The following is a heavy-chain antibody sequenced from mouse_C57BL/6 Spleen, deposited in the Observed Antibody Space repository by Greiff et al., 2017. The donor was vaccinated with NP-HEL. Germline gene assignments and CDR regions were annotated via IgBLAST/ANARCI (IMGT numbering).Heavy chain of an antibody. CDR3: ARQGYFDY. V-gene: IGHV5-17*01. Sequence: EVKLVESGGGLVKPGGSLKLSCAASGFTFSDYGMHWFRQAPEKGLEWVAYISSGSSTIYYADTVKGRFTISRDNAKNTLFLQMTSLRSEDTAMYYCARQGYFDYWGQGTTLTVSS. CDR1: GFTFSDYG. CDR2: ISSGSSTI. J-gene: IGHJ2*01.